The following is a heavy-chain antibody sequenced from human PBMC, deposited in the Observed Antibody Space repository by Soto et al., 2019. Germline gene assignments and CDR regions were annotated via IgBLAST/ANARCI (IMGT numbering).Heavy chain of an antibody. CDR1: GFSLSTSGVG. CDR2: IYWDGDK. V-gene: IGHV2-5*02. CDR3: AHKGGRGAAMDV. Sequence: QITLKESGPTLVKPTQTLTVTCSFSGFSLSTSGVGVAWIRQPPGKALEWLALIYWDGDKRYSPFLKSRLTIPKDTSENQVVLTLSNMDPVDTATYYCAHKGGRGAAMDVWGQGTTVTVSS. J-gene: IGHJ6*02. D-gene: IGHD2-15*01.